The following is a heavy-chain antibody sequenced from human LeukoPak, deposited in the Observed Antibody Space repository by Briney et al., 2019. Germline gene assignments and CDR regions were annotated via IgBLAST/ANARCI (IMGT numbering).Heavy chain of an antibody. CDR1: GFYLSTYD. Sequence: GGSLTLSCAASGFYLSTYDMNWVRQAPGKGLECIADITISGHTKNYADSVKGRFTNSKDNARTSLYLQVNSLRVDDTGVYYCARGDPHADLWGQGTLVTVSS. CDR3: ARGDPHADL. CDR2: ITISGHTK. V-gene: IGHV3-48*03. J-gene: IGHJ5*02.